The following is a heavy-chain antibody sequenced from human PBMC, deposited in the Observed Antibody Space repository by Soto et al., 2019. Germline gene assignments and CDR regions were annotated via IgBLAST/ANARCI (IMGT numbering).Heavy chain of an antibody. D-gene: IGHD6-19*01. CDR2: IYYSGST. V-gene: IGHV4-30-4*01. J-gene: IGHJ4*02. Sequence: SETLSLTCAVSGRSISSGEYYWSWIRQPPGKGLEWIGYIYYSGSTYYNPSLQSRLTISVDTSKNQFSLKLSSVTAADTAVYYCARESSDYSRGWYYFDYWGQGALVTVSS. CDR1: GRSISSGEYY. CDR3: ARESSDYSRGWYYFDY.